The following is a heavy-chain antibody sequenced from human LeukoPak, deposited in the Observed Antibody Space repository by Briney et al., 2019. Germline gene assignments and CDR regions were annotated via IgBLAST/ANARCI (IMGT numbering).Heavy chain of an antibody. CDR3: ALLSYGSGSFLDY. CDR2: INPSGGST. V-gene: IGHV1-46*01. CDR1: GYTFTDYC. D-gene: IGHD3-10*01. Sequence: ASVKVSCKASGYTFTDYCMHWVRQAPGQGLEWMGIINPSGGSTSYAQKFQGRVTMTRDTSTSTVYMELSSLRSEDTAVYYCALLSYGSGSFLDYWGQGTLVTVSS. J-gene: IGHJ4*02.